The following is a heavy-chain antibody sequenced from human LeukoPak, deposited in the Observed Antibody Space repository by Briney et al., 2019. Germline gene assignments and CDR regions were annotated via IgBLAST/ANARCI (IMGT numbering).Heavy chain of an antibody. Sequence: SETLSLTCTVSGCSISSGGYYWSWIRQHPGKGLEWIGYIYYSGSTYYNPSLKSRVTISVDTSKNQFSLKLSSVTAADTAVYYCAVATVSPAFDYWGQGTLVTVSS. D-gene: IGHD4-11*01. CDR2: IYYSGST. V-gene: IGHV4-31*03. J-gene: IGHJ4*02. CDR1: GCSISSGGYY. CDR3: AVATVSPAFDY.